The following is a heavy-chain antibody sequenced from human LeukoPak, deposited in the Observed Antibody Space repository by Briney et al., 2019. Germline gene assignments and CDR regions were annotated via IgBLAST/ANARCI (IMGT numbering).Heavy chain of an antibody. J-gene: IGHJ4*02. V-gene: IGHV4-39*01. CDR3: ARINWNYDY. CDR2: IYYSGST. D-gene: IGHD1-7*01. CDR1: GGSISSSIYY. Sequence: PSETLSLTCTVPGGSISSSIYYWGWIRQPPGKGLEWIGSIYYSGSTYYNPSLKSRVTISVDTSKNQFSLKLSSVTAADTAVYYCARINWNYDYWGQGTLVTVSS.